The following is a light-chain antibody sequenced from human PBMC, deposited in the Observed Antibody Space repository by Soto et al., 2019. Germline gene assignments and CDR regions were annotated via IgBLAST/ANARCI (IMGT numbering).Light chain of an antibody. V-gene: IGKV3-15*01. CDR1: QSVSSN. Sequence: EIVMTQSPGTLSVSPGGRATLSCRAGQSVSSNLAWYQQRPGQAPRLLIYGASTRATGIPARFSGSGSGTEFTRTISSLQSEDFAIYYCQQNNDWPWTSGQGTKVEIK. CDR2: GAS. CDR3: QQNNDWPWT. J-gene: IGKJ1*01.